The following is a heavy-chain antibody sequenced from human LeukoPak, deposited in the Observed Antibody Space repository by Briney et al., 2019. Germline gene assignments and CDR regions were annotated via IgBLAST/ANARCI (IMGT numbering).Heavy chain of an antibody. CDR1: GFTFSTPW. CDR2: IGQDGSEK. D-gene: IGHD1-26*01. Sequence: PGGSLRLSCAASGFTFSTPWMSWVRQAPGKGLEWVANIGQDGSEKNHVDSVKGRFTISRDNAKNSLFLQMNSLRVEDTALYYCARDRNKGATDYWGQGTLVTVFS. V-gene: IGHV3-7*01. CDR3: ARDRNKGATDY. J-gene: IGHJ4*02.